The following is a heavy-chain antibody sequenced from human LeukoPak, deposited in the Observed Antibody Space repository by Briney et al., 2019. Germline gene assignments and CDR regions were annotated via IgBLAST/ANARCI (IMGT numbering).Heavy chain of an antibody. J-gene: IGHJ3*02. V-gene: IGHV1-3*01. Sequence: ASVKVSCKASGYTFTSYAMHWVRQAPGQRLEWMGWINAGNGNTKYSQKFQGRVTITRDTSASTAYMELSSLRSEDTAVYYCAVAQSGGDAFDIWGQGTMVTVS. CDR1: GYTFTSYA. CDR2: INAGNGNT. CDR3: AVAQSGGDAFDI. D-gene: IGHD5-12*01.